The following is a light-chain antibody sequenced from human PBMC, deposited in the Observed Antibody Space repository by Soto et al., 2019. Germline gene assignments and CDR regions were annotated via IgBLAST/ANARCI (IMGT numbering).Light chain of an antibody. Sequence: DIQRTQSPSTLSACVGDRVTITCRASQSISSWLAWYQQKPGKAPKLLIYKASSLQSGVPSRFSGSGSGTEFTLTISSLQPDDFATYYCQQYNSYGTFGHGTKVDI. CDR2: KAS. CDR3: QQYNSYGT. V-gene: IGKV1-5*03. CDR1: QSISSW. J-gene: IGKJ1*01.